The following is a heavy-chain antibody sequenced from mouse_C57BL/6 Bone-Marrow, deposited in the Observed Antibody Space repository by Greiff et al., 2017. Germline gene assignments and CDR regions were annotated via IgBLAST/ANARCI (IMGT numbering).Heavy chain of an antibody. V-gene: IGHV2-2*01. Sequence: VKVVESGPGLVQPSQSLSITCTVSGFSLTSYGVHWVRQSPGKGLEWLGVIWSGGSTDYNAAFISRLSISKDNSKSQVFFKMNSLQADDTAIYYCARNGITTVVDWYFDVWGTGTTVTVSS. CDR2: IWSGGST. CDR1: GFSLTSYG. D-gene: IGHD1-1*01. CDR3: ARNGITTVVDWYFDV. J-gene: IGHJ1*03.